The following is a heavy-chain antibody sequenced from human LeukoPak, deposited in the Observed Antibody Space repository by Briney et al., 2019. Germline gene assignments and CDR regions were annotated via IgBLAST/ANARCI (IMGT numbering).Heavy chain of an antibody. D-gene: IGHD1-26*01. CDR1: GFTFSHAW. CDR3: SADLPYSGSPGDY. V-gene: IGHV3-15*01. Sequence: PGGSLRLSCAASGFTFSHAWMSSVRQAPGKGLEWVGRIKYKTDDDATDYAAPVKGRFTISRDYSQNMVYLQMNSLKTEDTAVYYCSADLPYSGSPGDYWGQGTLVTVSS. CDR2: IKYKTDDDAT. J-gene: IGHJ4*02.